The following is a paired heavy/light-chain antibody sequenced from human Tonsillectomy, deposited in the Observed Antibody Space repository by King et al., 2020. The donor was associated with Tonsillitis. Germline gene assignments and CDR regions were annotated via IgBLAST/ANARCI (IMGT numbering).Heavy chain of an antibody. Sequence: QVQLVQSGAEVKKPGASVKVSCKASDYTFTDYGISWLRQAPGQGLEWMGWISAYNGNIQSAQNFQDRVTLTTDISTSTAYMELRSLTSDDTAVYYCARDIPLPYYNVWSGFYCLDYWGQGTLVTVSS. V-gene: IGHV1-18*01. D-gene: IGHD3-3*01. CDR3: ARDIPLPYYNVWSGFYCLDY. J-gene: IGHJ4*02. CDR1: DYTFTDYG. CDR2: ISAYNGNI.
Light chain of an antibody. CDR2: KVS. J-gene: IGKJ1*01. Sequence: VMTQSPLSLPVTLGQPASISCRSSQSLVSSDANTYLSWFHQRPGQSPRRLIYKVSNRDSGVPDRFSGSGSGTDFTLKISRVEAEDVGVYYCMQATHWPRTFGQGTKVEIK. CDR3: MQATHWPRT. CDR1: QSLVSSDANTY. V-gene: IGKV2-30*01.